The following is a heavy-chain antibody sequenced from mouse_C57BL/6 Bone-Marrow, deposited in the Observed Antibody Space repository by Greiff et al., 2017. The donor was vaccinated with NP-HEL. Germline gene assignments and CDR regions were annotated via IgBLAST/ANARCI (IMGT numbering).Heavy chain of an antibody. V-gene: IGHV2-6*03. CDR2: IWSDGST. CDR3: ARDELLRGYFDV. J-gene: IGHJ1*03. Sequence: QVQLKESGPGLVAPSQRLSITCTVSGFSLTSYGVHWVRQPPGKGLEWLVVIWSDGSTTYNSALKSRLSISKDNSKSQVFLKMNSLQTDDTAMYYCARDELLRGYFDVWGTGTTVTVSS. CDR1: GFSLTSYG. D-gene: IGHD1-1*01.